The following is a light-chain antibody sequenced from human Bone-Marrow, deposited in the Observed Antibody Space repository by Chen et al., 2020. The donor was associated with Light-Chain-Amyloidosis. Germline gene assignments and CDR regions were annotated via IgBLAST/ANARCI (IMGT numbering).Light chain of an antibody. J-gene: IGLJ3*02. CDR1: NIGSTS. CDR2: DDS. Sequence: SYVLTQPSSVSVAPGQTATIACGGNNIGSTSVHWYQQTPGPAPLLVVYDDSDRPSGIPERWSGSNSGNTATLTSSRVEDGEEADYYCQVWDRSSDRPVFGGGTKLTVL. V-gene: IGLV3-21*02. CDR3: QVWDRSSDRPV.